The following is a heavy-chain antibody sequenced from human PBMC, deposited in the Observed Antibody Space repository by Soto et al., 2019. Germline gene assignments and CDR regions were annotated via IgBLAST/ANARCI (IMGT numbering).Heavy chain of an antibody. CDR3: ARRGQYDIVTGLSDY. CDR2: ISVFRGNT. Sequence: QVQLVQSGAEVKKPGASVKVSCKASGYTFTSYGISWVRQAPGQGLEWMGWISVFRGNTNYAQKLQGRVTMTTDTSTSTAYMELSSLRSDDTAVYYCARRGQYDIVTGLSDYWGQGTLVTVSS. J-gene: IGHJ4*02. CDR1: GYTFTSYG. D-gene: IGHD3-9*01. V-gene: IGHV1-18*01.